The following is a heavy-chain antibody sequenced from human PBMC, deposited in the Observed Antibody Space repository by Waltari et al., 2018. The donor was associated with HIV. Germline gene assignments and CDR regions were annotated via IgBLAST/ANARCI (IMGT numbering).Heavy chain of an antibody. J-gene: IGHJ6*02. CDR1: GGSLSSYS. D-gene: IGHD1-1*01. V-gene: IGHV4-59*01. CDR2: IYYSGST. CDR3: ARGAYNSYYYYGMDV. Sequence: QVQLQESGPGLVKPSETLSLTCTVSGGSLSSYSCSWIRQRPGKGLEWIGYIYYSGSTNYNPSLKSRVTISVDTSKNQFSLKLSSVTAADTAVYYCARGAYNSYYYYGMDVWGQGTTVTVSS.